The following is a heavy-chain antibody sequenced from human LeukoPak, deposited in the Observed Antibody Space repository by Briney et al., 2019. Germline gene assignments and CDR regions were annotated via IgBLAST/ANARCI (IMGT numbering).Heavy chain of an antibody. CDR2: INPNSGGT. CDR1: GYTFTGYY. Sequence: GASVKVSCKASGYTFTGYYMHWVRQAPGQGLEWMGWINPNSGGTNYAQKFQGWVTMTRDTSISTAYMELSRLRSDDTAVYYCARGDSPHNVLMVYANTGFDYWGQGTLVTVSS. V-gene: IGHV1-2*04. CDR3: ARGDSPHNVLMVYANTGFDY. J-gene: IGHJ4*02. D-gene: IGHD2-8*01.